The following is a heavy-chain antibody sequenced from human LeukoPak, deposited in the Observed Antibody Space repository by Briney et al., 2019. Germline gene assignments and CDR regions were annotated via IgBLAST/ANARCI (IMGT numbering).Heavy chain of an antibody. Sequence: SETLSLTCTVSGGSISSGGYYWSWIRQHPGKGLEWIGYIYYSGSTYYNPSLKSRVTISVDRSKNQFSLKLSSVTAADTAVYYCARDQRSSDWLGTSRPWGQGTLVTVSS. CDR3: ARDQRSSDWLGTSRP. D-gene: IGHD6-19*01. V-gene: IGHV4-31*03. J-gene: IGHJ4*02. CDR1: GGSISSGGYY. CDR2: IYYSGST.